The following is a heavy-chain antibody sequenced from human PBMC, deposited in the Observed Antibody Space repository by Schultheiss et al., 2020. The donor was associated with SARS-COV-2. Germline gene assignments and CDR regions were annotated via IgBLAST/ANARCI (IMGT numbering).Heavy chain of an antibody. J-gene: IGHJ3*02. V-gene: IGHV4-59*12. CDR1: GGSMSSYY. CDR3: ARGLREYSYGGVCAFDI. Sequence: SETLSLTCSVSGGSMSSYYWSWIRQPPGKGLEWIGYIYYSGSTNYNPSLKSRVTISVDTSKNQFSLKLSSVTAADTAVYYCARGLREYSYGGVCAFDIWGQGTMVTVSS. CDR2: IYYSGST. D-gene: IGHD5-18*01.